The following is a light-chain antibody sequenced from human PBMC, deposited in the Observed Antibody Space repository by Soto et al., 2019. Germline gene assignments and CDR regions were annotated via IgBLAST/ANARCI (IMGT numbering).Light chain of an antibody. Sequence: EIVLTQSPGTLSLSPGERATLSCRASQSVSSSYLAWYQQKPGQAPRLLIYGASSRATGIPDRFSGSGSGTDYTLTISRLEPEDFAVYYCQQRSNWPPITFGQGTLLEIK. CDR2: GAS. CDR1: QSVSSSY. CDR3: QQRSNWPPIT. J-gene: IGKJ5*01. V-gene: IGKV3D-20*02.